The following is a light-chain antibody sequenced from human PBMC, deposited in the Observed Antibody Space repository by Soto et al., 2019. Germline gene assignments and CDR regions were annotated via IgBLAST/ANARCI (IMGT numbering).Light chain of an antibody. V-gene: IGLV2-14*01. Sequence: QSALTQPASVSGSPGQSITISCTGTSSDVGGYNYVSWYQQYPGKAPKLMIYDVSNRPSGVSNRFSGSKSGNTASLTISGLQAEDEADYFCSSYTSSSTLLFDGGTKLTVL. CDR1: SSDVGGYNY. CDR2: DVS. J-gene: IGLJ2*01. CDR3: SSYTSSSTLL.